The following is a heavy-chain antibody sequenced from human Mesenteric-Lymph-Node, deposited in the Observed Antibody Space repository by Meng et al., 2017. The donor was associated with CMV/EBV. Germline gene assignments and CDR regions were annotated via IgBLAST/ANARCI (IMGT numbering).Heavy chain of an antibody. J-gene: IGHJ4*02. CDR2: INHSGST. CDR3: ARGSSYDILTGYFDY. CDR1: GGSFSGYY. D-gene: IGHD3-9*01. V-gene: IGHV4-34*01. Sequence: QVHLPQWGAGLLKPSETLSVTCAVYGGSFSGYYWKWIRQSPEKGLEWIGEINHSGSTTYNPSFTSRIIISVDTSTNQISLNMSSVTAADTAVYYCARGSSYDILTGYFDYWGQGALVTVSS.